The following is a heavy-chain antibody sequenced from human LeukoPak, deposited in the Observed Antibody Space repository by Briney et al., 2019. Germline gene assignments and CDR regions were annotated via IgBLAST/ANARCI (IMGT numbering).Heavy chain of an antibody. V-gene: IGHV4-59*08. CDR3: ASHAGYGSYSYYYYYYVMDV. Sequence: SETLSLTCTVSGGSISSHYWSWIRQPPGKGLEWIGYIYYSGSTNYNPSLKSRVTISVDTSKNQFSLTLSSVTAADPAVYYCASHAGYGSYSYYYYYYVMDVWGQGTTVTVSS. J-gene: IGHJ6*02. D-gene: IGHD6-13*01. CDR2: IYYSGST. CDR1: GGSISSHY.